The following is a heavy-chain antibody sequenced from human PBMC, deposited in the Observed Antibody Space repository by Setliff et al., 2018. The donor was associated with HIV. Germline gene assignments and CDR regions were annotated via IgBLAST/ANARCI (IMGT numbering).Heavy chain of an antibody. CDR1: GYTFTGYY. V-gene: IGHV1-2*06. D-gene: IGHD2-8*01. CDR3: ARAKYCTNGVCVGYFQH. J-gene: IGHJ1*01. CDR2: INPNSGGT. Sequence: ASVKVSCKASGYTFTGYYMHWVRQAPGQGLEWMGRINPNSGGTNYAQKFQGRVTMTRDTSISAAYMELSRLRSDDTAVYYCARAKYCTNGVCVGYFQHWGQGTLVTVSS.